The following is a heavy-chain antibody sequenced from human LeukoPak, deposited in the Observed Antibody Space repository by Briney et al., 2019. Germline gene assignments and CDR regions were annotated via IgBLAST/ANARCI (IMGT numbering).Heavy chain of an antibody. CDR3: ARGGYCSGGSCYPAKDFDY. V-gene: IGHV3-11*06. CDR1: GFTFSDYY. J-gene: IGHJ4*02. D-gene: IGHD2-15*01. CDR2: ISSSSSYT. Sequence: KAGGSLRLSCAASGFTFSDYYMTWIRQAPGKGLDWVSYISSSSSYTNYADSVRGRFTISRDNAKNSLYLQMNSLRAEDTAVYYCARGGYCSGGSCYPAKDFDYWGQGTLVTVSS.